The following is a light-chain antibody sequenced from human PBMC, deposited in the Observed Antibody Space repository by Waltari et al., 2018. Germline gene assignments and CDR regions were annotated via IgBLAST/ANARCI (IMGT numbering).Light chain of an antibody. J-gene: IGKJ1*01. V-gene: IGKV3-20*01. CDR3: QHYLRLPVT. CDR1: ASVSRA. Sequence: EIALTQSPGTLSLSVGERATVSCRASASVSRALAWYQQKPGQAPRLLIYGASTRATGIPDRFSGSGSGTDFSLTISRLEPDDFAVYYCQHYLRLPVTFGQGTTVEI. CDR2: GAS.